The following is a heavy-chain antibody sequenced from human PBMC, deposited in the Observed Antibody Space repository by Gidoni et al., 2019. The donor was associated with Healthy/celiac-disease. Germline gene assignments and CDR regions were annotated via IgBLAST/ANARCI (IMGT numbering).Heavy chain of an antibody. Sequence: QVQLVQSGAEVKKPGASVKFSCKASGYTFPSYYMPWLRQAPGQGLEWMGIINPSGGSTSYAQKFQGRVTMTRDTSTSTVYMELSSLRSEDTAVYYCASEYCSGGSCYSGLENSYYYYGMDVWGQGTTVTVSS. D-gene: IGHD2-15*01. V-gene: IGHV1-46*01. CDR2: INPSGGST. CDR1: GYTFPSYY. J-gene: IGHJ6*02. CDR3: ASEYCSGGSCYSGLENSYYYYGMDV.